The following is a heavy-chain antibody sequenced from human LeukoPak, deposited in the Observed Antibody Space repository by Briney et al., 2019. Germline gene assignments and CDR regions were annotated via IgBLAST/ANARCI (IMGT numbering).Heavy chain of an antibody. V-gene: IGHV1-18*04. Sequence: EASVTVSCKVSGYIFTTCGISWVRQAPGHGLEWMGWISGHNDGRNSAREFQGRLTMTTDASTSSAYMEVRSLRSDDTAVYFCARDCRDRISWYYFDYWGQGTLVTVSS. CDR1: GYIFTTCG. D-gene: IGHD2-15*01. J-gene: IGHJ4*02. CDR3: ARDCRDRISWYYFDY. CDR2: ISGHNDGR.